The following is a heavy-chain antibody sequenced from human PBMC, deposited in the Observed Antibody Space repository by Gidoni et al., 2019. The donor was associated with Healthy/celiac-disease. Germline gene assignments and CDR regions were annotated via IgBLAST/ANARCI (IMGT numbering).Heavy chain of an antibody. D-gene: IGHD3-22*01. CDR1: GFTFSSYA. CDR2: ISGSGGST. Sequence: EVQLLESGGGLVQPGGSLRLSCAASGFTFSSYAMSWVRQAPGKGLEWVSAISGSGGSTYYADSVKGRFTISRDNSKNTLYLQMNSLRAEDTAVYYCAKGGGASKDSSGDYGDWGQGTLVTVSS. V-gene: IGHV3-23*01. J-gene: IGHJ4*02. CDR3: AKGGGASKDSSGDYGD.